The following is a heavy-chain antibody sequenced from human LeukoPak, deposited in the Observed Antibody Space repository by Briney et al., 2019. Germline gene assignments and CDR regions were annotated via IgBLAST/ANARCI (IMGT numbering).Heavy chain of an antibody. V-gene: IGHV3-21*01. Sequence: GGSLRLSCAASGFTFSSYSMNWVRQAPGKGLEWVSSISSSSSYIYYVDSVKGRFTISRDNAKNSLYLQMNSLRAEDTAVYYCARVIGVIGALDIWGQGTMVTVSS. CDR1: GFTFSSYS. D-gene: IGHD3-22*01. CDR2: ISSSSSYI. J-gene: IGHJ3*02. CDR3: ARVIGVIGALDI.